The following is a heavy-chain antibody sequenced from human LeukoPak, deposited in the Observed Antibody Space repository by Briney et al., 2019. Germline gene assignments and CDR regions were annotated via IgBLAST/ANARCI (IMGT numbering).Heavy chain of an antibody. CDR1: GYTFTSYA. J-gene: IGHJ4*02. D-gene: IGHD3-16*02. CDR3: ARVGDYVWGSYRPDY. CDR2: ISAYNGNT. Sequence: ASVKVSCKASGYTFTSYAMHWVRQAPGQRLEWMGWISAYNGNTNYAQKLQGRVTMTTDTSTSTAYMELRSLRSDDTAVYYCARVGDYVWGSYRPDYWGQGTLVTVSS. V-gene: IGHV1-18*01.